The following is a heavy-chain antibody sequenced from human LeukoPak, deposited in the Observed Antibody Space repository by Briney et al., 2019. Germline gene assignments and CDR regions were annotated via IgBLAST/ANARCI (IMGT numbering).Heavy chain of an antibody. J-gene: IGHJ4*02. CDR3: TKLAAVSADY. CDR1: GFTFSDYD. CDR2: IRYDGRNK. V-gene: IGHV3-30*02. Sequence: GGSLRLSCAVSGFTFSDYDMYWVRQAPGKGLECVAFIRYDGRNKLYADSVKGRFTISRDNSENTLYLQMNSLRVEDTAVYYCTKLAAVSADYWGRGTLVTVPS. D-gene: IGHD4-11*01.